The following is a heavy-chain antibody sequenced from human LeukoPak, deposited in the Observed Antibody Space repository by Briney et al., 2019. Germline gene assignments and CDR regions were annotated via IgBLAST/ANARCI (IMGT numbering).Heavy chain of an antibody. CDR3: AKDGSITMVRGVRFYWYFDL. CDR1: GFTFSSYG. D-gene: IGHD3-10*01. J-gene: IGHJ2*01. Sequence: GGSLRLSCAASGFTFSSYGMHWVRQAPGKGLEWVAVISYDGSNKYYADSVKGRFTISRDNSKNTLYLQMNSLRAEDTAAYYCAKDGSITMVRGVRFYWYFDLWGRGTLVTVSS. CDR2: ISYDGSNK. V-gene: IGHV3-30*18.